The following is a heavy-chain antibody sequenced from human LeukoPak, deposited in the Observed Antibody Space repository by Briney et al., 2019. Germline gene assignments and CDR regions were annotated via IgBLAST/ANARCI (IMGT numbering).Heavy chain of an antibody. CDR1: GGSISSYY. J-gene: IGHJ4*02. CDR3: ARASSTSSSDFDY. V-gene: IGHV4-59*01. CDR2: IYYSGST. Sequence: SEALSLTCTVSGGSISSYYWSWIRQPPGKGLEWIGYIYYSGSTNYNPSLKSRVTISVDTSKNQCSLKLSSVTAADTAVYYCARASSTSSSDFDYWGQGTLVTVSS. D-gene: IGHD2-2*01.